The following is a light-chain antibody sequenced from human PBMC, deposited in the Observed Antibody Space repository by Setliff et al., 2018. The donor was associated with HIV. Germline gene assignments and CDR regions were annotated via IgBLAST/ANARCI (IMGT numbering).Light chain of an antibody. J-gene: IGLJ1*01. Sequence: QSALTQPPSVSGSPGQSVTIPCTGTSSDVGGYNSVSWYQQSPGTAPKLMISDVTTRPSGVPDRFSGSKSGNTASLTISRLRAEDEADYYCSSYTSANTWVFGTGTKVTVL. CDR3: SSYTSANTWV. V-gene: IGLV2-18*02. CDR1: SSDVGGYNS. CDR2: DVT.